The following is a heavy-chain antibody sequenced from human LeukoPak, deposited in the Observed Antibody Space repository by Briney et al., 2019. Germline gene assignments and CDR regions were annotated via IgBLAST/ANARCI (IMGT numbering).Heavy chain of an antibody. J-gene: IGHJ4*02. CDR1: GFTFSSYA. CDR2: ISGSGGST. D-gene: IGHD6-19*01. CDR3: AKSVADGYELDEFDY. V-gene: IGHV3-23*01. Sequence: GGSLRLSCAASGFTFSSYAMSWVRQAPGKGLEWVSAISGSGGSTYYADSVKGRFTISRDNSKNTLYLQMNSLRAEDTAVYYCAKSVADGYELDEFDYWGQGTLVTVSS.